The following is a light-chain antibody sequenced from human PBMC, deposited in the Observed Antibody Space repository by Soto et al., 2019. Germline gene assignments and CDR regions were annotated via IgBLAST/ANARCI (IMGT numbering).Light chain of an antibody. J-gene: IGKJ1*01. CDR2: DAS. Sequence: EIQMTQSPSTLSAPVGDRVTITCRASQRISTCLAWYQQKPGIAPKVLISDASTLESGVPSRFSGSGSETEFTLTISSLQPDDFGTYYCQQYYSFLKTFGQGTKV. V-gene: IGKV1-5*01. CDR3: QQYYSFLKT. CDR1: QRISTC.